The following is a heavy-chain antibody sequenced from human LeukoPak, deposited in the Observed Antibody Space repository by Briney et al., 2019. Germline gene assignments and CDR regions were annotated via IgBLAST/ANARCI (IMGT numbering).Heavy chain of an antibody. V-gene: IGHV3-30*03. D-gene: IGHD2-2*01. J-gene: IGHJ4*02. Sequence: NPGGSLRLSCAASGFTFSSYGIHWVRQAPGKGLEWVAVISYDGSNKYYADSVKGRFTISRDNSKNTLYLQMNSLRAEDTAVYYCARDPPAVHFDYWGQGTLVTVSS. CDR2: ISYDGSNK. CDR1: GFTFSSYG. CDR3: ARDPPAVHFDY.